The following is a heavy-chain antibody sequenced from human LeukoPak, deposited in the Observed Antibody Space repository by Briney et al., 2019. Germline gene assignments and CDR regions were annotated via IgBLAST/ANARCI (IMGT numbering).Heavy chain of an antibody. CDR1: GYTFTGYY. Sequence: GASVKVSCKASGYTFTGYYMHWVRQPPGQGLELMGWINPNSGAKNYAQKFQGRVTMTRDTSISTAYMELSRLRSDDTGVYYCARDNGSGSHLLNWFDPWGQGTLVTVSS. J-gene: IGHJ5*02. CDR3: ARDNGSGSHLLNWFDP. V-gene: IGHV1-2*02. D-gene: IGHD3-10*01. CDR2: INPNSGAK.